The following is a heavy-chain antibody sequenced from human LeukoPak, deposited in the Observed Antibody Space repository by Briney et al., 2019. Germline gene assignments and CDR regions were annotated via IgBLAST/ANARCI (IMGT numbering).Heavy chain of an antibody. V-gene: IGHV3-23*01. Sequence: PGGSLRLSCAASGFTFSNYAMSWVRQAPGKGLEWVSAISGSGGTTYYADSVKGRFTISRDNSKNTLYLQMNSLRAEDTAVYYCAKLSTFGDLSRVRFDPWGQGTLVTVSS. D-gene: IGHD3-10*01. CDR3: AKLSTFGDLSRVRFDP. CDR2: ISGSGGTT. CDR1: GFTFSNYA. J-gene: IGHJ5*02.